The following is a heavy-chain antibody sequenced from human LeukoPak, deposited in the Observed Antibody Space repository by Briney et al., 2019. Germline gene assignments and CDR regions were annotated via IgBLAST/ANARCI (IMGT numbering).Heavy chain of an antibody. V-gene: IGHV3-48*01. Sequence: PGGSLRLSCAASGFTFSSYSMNWVRQAPGKGLEWVSYISSSSSTIYYADSVKGRYTISRDNSKNTLYLQMNSLRAEDTAVYYCARRGVLPDRTWYYGMDVWGQGTTVTVSS. CDR3: ARRGVLPDRTWYYGMDV. J-gene: IGHJ6*02. D-gene: IGHD4/OR15-4a*01. CDR1: GFTFSSYS. CDR2: ISSSSSTI.